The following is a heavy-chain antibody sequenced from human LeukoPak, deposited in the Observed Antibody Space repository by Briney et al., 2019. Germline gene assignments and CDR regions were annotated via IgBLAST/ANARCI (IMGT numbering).Heavy chain of an antibody. Sequence: KXSGYTFTSYDINWVRQATGQGLEWMGWMNPNSGNTGYAQKFQGRVTITRNTSISTAYMELSSLRSEDTAVYYCASALQLGLWFDPWGQGTLVTVSS. CDR2: MNPNSGNT. CDR3: ASALQLGLWFDP. V-gene: IGHV1-8*03. J-gene: IGHJ5*02. D-gene: IGHD4-11*01. CDR1: GYTFTSYD.